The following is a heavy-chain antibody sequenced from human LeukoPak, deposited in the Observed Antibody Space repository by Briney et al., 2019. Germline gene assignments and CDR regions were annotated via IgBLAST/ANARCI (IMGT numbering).Heavy chain of an antibody. J-gene: IGHJ4*02. D-gene: IGHD3-10*01. Sequence: GGSLRLSCAAYGFTFSSYAMSWVRQAPGKGLEWVSAISGSGGNTYYADSVKGRFTIPRDNSKNTLYLQMNSLRAEDTAAYYCAKGAGVRGVIIQFDYWGQGTLVTVSS. V-gene: IGHV3-23*01. CDR2: ISGSGGNT. CDR1: GFTFSSYA. CDR3: AKGAGVRGVIIQFDY.